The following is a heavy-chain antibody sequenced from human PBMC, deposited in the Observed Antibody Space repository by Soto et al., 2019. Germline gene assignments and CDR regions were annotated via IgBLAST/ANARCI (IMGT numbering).Heavy chain of an antibody. J-gene: IGHJ4*02. CDR1: GFTFSSYG. CDR3: AKDLTRSNDGGCFDY. D-gene: IGHD3-16*01. Sequence: GGSLRLSCAASGFTFSSYGMHWVRQAPGKGLEWVAVISYDGSNKYYADSVKGRFTISRDNPKNTLYLQMNSLRAEDTAVYYCAKDLTRSNDGGCFDYWGQGTLVTVSS. V-gene: IGHV3-30*18. CDR2: ISYDGSNK.